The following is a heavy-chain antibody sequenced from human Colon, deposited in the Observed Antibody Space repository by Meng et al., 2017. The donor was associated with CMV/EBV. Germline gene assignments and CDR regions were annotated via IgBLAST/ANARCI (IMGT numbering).Heavy chain of an antibody. CDR1: EFIFDDYD. V-gene: IGHV3-9*01. CDR3: AGDRWGPEY. D-gene: IGHD3-16*01. J-gene: IGHJ4*02. Sequence: GGSLRLSCAASEFIFDDYDMHWVRQAPGKGLEWVSSINWNSCNVGYADFVKGRFAISRDNAKNTLYLQMNSLRVEDTAVYYCAGDRWGPEYWGQGTLVTVSS. CDR2: INWNSCNV.